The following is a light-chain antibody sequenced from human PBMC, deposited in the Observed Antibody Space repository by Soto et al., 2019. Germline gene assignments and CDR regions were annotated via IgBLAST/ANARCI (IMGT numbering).Light chain of an antibody. CDR1: QSVRSK. CDR3: QQYNNWPPIT. Sequence: EIVMTQSPATLSVSPGERATLSCRASQSVRSKLAWYQQKPGQAPRLLIYDAYTRATGIPARFSGSGSGTEFTLTISSLQSEDFAVYYCQQYNNWPPITFGQGTRLEIK. V-gene: IGKV3-15*01. CDR2: DAY. J-gene: IGKJ5*01.